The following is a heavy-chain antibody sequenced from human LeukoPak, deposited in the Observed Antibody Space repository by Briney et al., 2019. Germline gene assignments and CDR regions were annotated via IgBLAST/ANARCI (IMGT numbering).Heavy chain of an antibody. J-gene: IGHJ4*02. CDR2: INAYNGNT. Sequence: ASVKVSCKASGYTFSSYGFSWVRQAPGQGLEWMGWINAYNGNTNYAQNLQGRVTMTTDTSTSTAYMELRSLRSDDTAVYYCAREYCSTTRCYMADYWGQGTLVTVSS. V-gene: IGHV1-18*01. CDR1: GYTFSSYG. CDR3: AREYCSTTRCYMADY. D-gene: IGHD2-2*01.